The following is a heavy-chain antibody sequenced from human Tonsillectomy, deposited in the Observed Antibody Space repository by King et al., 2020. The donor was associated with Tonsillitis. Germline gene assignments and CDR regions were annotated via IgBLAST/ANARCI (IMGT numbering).Heavy chain of an antibody. J-gene: IGHJ4*02. Sequence: HGQLVQSGAEVKKPGSSVKVSCKTSGGTFSNYGINWVRQAPGQGLEWMGGINPIFGTANYAQKFQGRVRITADESTNTAYMELSSLRSGDTAVYYCARERGMSVDYWGQGSLVTVSS. V-gene: IGHV1-69*01. D-gene: IGHD3-16*01. CDR3: ARERGMSVDY. CDR2: INPIFGTA. CDR1: GGTFSNYG.